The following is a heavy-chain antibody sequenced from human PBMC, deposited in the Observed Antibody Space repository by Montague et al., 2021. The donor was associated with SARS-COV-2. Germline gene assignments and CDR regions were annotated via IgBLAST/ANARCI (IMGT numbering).Heavy chain of an antibody. Sequence: ETLSLTCTVAGGSVSSSPYDWGWIRQPPGRGLEWVGSISYSGRTYFSPSLKSRLTMSVDSSENQFSLRLNSVTAADTAVYYCASSYYYGSGSYVYRYYMDLWGKGTTVTVSS. D-gene: IGHD3-10*01. J-gene: IGHJ6*03. V-gene: IGHV4-39*01. CDR3: ASSYYYGSGSYVYRYYMDL. CDR2: ISYSGRT. CDR1: GGSVSSSPYD.